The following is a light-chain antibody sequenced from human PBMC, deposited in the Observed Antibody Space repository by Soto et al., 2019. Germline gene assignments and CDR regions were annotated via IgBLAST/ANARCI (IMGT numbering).Light chain of an antibody. V-gene: IGKV1-12*01. Sequence: DIQMTQSPSSVSASVGDRVSITCRASQGISSWLAWYQQKPGRAPKLLIYTGSSLQSGVPSRVSGTGYGTYFTLTISSLQPEDVATYYCQQANSFPLTFGGGTKVEIK. CDR1: QGISSW. CDR3: QQANSFPLT. J-gene: IGKJ4*01. CDR2: TGS.